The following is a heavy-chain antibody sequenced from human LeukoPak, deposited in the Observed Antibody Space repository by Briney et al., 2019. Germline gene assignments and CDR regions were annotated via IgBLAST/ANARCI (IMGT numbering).Heavy chain of an antibody. CDR1: GGSISSSSYY. CDR2: IYYSGST. J-gene: IGHJ6*03. CDR3: ASFYCSGGSCYQYYSYYYMDV. V-gene: IGHV4-39*01. D-gene: IGHD2-15*01. Sequence: PSETLSLTCTVSGGSISSSSYYWGWIRQPPGKGLEWIGSIYYSGSTYSNPSLQSRVTISVDTSKNQFSLKLNSVTAADTAVYYCASFYCSGGSCYQYYSYYYMDVWGKGPRSPSP.